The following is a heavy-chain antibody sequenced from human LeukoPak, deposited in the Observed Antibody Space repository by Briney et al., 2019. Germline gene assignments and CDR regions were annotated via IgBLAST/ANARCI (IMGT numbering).Heavy chain of an antibody. J-gene: IGHJ5*02. D-gene: IGHD6-19*01. Sequence: PGGSLRLSCAASGFTFSSYAMSWVRPAPGKGLEWDSAISGSGGSTYYADSVKGRFTISRDNSKNTLNLQMNSLRAEDTAVYYCATRHSSGRNWFDPWGQGTLVTVSS. V-gene: IGHV3-23*01. CDR1: GFTFSSYA. CDR3: ATRHSSGRNWFDP. CDR2: ISGSGGST.